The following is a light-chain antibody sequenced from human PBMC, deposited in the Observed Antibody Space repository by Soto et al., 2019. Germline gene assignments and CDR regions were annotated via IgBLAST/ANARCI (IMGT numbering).Light chain of an antibody. CDR3: QQYYSTTPT. Sequence: DIVMTQSPDSLAVSLGERATINCKSSQSVLYSSNNKNYLAWYQQKPGQPPKMVIYWASTRESGVPDRFSGSGSGKDFTLTISSLQAEDVAVYYCQQYYSTTPTFGQGTKLEIK. J-gene: IGKJ2*01. V-gene: IGKV4-1*01. CDR1: QSVLYSSNNKNY. CDR2: WAS.